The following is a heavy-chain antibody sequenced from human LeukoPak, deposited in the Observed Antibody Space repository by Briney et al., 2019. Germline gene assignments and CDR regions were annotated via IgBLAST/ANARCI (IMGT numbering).Heavy chain of an antibody. CDR2: IYHSGST. Sequence: SGTLSLTCAVSGGPIRSSNWWSWVRQPPGKGLEWIGEIYHSGSTNYNPSLKSRVTISVDKSKNQFSLKLSPVTAADTAVYFCARGSSSWFDAFDIWVQGTMVTVSS. D-gene: IGHD6-13*01. J-gene: IGHJ3*02. V-gene: IGHV4-4*02. CDR1: GGPIRSSNW. CDR3: ARGSSSWFDAFDI.